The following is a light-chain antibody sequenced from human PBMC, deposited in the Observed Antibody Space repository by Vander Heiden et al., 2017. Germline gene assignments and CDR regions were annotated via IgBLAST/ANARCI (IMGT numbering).Light chain of an antibody. CDR3: QQSDINPYT. CDR2: GAS. V-gene: IGKV1-39*01. J-gene: IGKJ2*01. Sequence: DIQMTQSPSSLSASVGDRITITCRASQSIRNHLNWYQQKPGKAPKLLIYGASTLQSGVPSRFSGSVSGTDFTLTITSLQSEDFATYFCQQSDINPYTFGPGTKLE. CDR1: QSIRNH.